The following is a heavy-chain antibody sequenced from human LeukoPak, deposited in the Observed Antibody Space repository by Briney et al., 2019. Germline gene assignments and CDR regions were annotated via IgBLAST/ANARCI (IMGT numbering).Heavy chain of an antibody. J-gene: IGHJ6*04. Sequence: SGGSLRLSCAASGFTFDDYGMSWVRQAPGKGLEWVSGISGSGISTYYADSVKGRFTISRDNAKNSLYLQMNSLRAEDTAVYYCAELGITMIGGVWGKGTTVTISS. CDR1: GFTFDDYG. CDR3: AELGITMIGGV. V-gene: IGHV3-23*01. CDR2: ISGSGIST. D-gene: IGHD3-10*02.